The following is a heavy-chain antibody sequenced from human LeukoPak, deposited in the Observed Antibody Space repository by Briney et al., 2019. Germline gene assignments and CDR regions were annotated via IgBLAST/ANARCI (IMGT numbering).Heavy chain of an antibody. V-gene: IGHV3-7*01. CDR3: ARDEDIVYFDY. J-gene: IGHJ4*02. CDR2: IKQDGSEK. Sequence: GSLRLSCAASGFTFSDYYMSWIRQAPGKGLEWVANIKQDGSEKYYVDSVKGRFTISRDNAKNSLYLQMNSLRAEDTAVYYCARDEDIVYFDYWGQGTLVTVSS. D-gene: IGHD5-12*01. CDR1: GFTFSDYY.